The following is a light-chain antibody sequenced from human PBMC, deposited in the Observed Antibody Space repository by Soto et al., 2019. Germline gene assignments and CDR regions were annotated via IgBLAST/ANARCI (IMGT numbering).Light chain of an antibody. CDR1: QSLLHSNGYNY. Sequence: DIVVTQSPLTLPVTPGETASISCRSSQSLLHSNGYNYLDWYLQKPGQSPQLLIYLGSNRASGVPDRFSGSGSGTDVTLKISRVEAEDVGVYYCVQALQSPPWTFGQGTKVEIK. CDR3: VQALQSPPWT. J-gene: IGKJ1*01. CDR2: LGS. V-gene: IGKV2-28*01.